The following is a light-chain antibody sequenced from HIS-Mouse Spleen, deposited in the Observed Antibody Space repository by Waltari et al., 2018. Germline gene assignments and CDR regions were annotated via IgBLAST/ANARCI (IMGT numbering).Light chain of an antibody. CDR3: SSYAGSNNFKV. CDR1: RRDVGGYNY. J-gene: IGLJ2*01. CDR2: EVS. Sequence: QSALTQPPSASGSPGPSVTISCTGTRRDVGGYNYVPWYQQHPGKAPNLMIYEVSKRPSGVPDRFSGSKSGNTASLTVSGLQAEDEADYYCSSYAGSNNFKVFGGGTKLTVL. V-gene: IGLV2-8*01.